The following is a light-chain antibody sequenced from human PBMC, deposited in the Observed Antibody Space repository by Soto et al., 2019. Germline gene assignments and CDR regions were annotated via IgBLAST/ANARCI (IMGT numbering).Light chain of an antibody. CDR3: QQYNSYWT. J-gene: IGKJ1*01. CDR2: KAS. CDR1: QSISSW. Sequence: DIQMTQSPSTLSASVGDRVTITCRASQSISSWLAWYQQKPGKAPKLLIYKASSLESGDPSRFSGSGSATEFTLTISSLPPDDFATYYCQQYNSYWTFGQGTKVEIK. V-gene: IGKV1-5*03.